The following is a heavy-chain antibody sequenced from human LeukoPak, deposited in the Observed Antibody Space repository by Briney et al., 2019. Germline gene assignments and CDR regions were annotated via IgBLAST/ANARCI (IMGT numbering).Heavy chain of an antibody. V-gene: IGHV3-23*01. CDR1: GFTFHIYA. CDR3: ARPNCGGDCNSITNPFDL. J-gene: IGHJ3*01. CDR2: LSSTGGRA. D-gene: IGHD2-21*02. Sequence: GGSLRLSCAASGFTFHIYAFSWVRQAPGKGLEWVSALSSTGGRAYYADSVKGRFTISRDSSKNTLYLQTNSLRADDTAVYYCARPNCGGDCNSITNPFDLWGQGTMVTVSS.